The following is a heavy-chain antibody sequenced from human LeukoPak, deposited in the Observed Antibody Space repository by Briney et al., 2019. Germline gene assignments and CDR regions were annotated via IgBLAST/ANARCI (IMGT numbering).Heavy chain of an antibody. CDR1: GFTFSDYA. CDR3: ARGVTSWPQGPYHFDY. CDR2: IQSNGNEK. V-gene: IGHV3-30*02. Sequence: PGGSLRLSCAVSGFTFSDYAMHWVRQAPGKGLEWVASIQSNGNEKYSSDPLKGRFTISRDNSKNTLYLQMNTVRPEDTAVFYCARGVTSWPQGPYHFDYWGQGILITASS. J-gene: IGHJ4*02. D-gene: IGHD2-2*01.